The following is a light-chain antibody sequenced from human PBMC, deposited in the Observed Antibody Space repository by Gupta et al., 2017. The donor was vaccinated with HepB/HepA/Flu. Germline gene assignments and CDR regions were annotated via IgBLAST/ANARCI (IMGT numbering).Light chain of an antibody. CDR1: SSNIGSYT. V-gene: IGLV1-44*01. J-gene: IGLJ1*01. Sequence: QAVLTQPPSASGTPGPRVTISCSGSSSNIGSYTVNWYQQLPGTAPKLLIYDNNERPSGVPVRFSGSKSGTSASLAISGLQSADEADYDCAAWDDSLNGYIFGAGTKVTVL. CDR3: AAWDDSLNGYI. CDR2: DNN.